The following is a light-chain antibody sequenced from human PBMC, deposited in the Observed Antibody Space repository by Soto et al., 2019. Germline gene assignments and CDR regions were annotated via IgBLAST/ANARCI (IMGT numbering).Light chain of an antibody. J-gene: IGKJ1*01. V-gene: IGKV1-5*01. CDR1: QSIGTW. CDR2: DAS. CDR3: QQYNSYSQT. Sequence: DIQLTHPPSTLSASVQDRVTITSVASQSIGTWLAWYQQKPGKAPKLLIYDASSLESGVPSRFSGGGSGTEFTLTISSLQPDDFAAYYCQQYNSYSQTFGQGTKVDIK.